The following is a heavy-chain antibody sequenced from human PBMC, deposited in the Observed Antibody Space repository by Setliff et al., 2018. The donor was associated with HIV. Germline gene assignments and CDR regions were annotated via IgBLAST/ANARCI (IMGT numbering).Heavy chain of an antibody. CDR2: NYTSGNT. Sequence: SETLSLTCTVSGGSISSDNYYWSWIRQPAGKGLGWIGRNYTSGNTKYNPSLKSRVTISVDTSKNQLSLKLSSVTAADTAVYYCARESGLQVRGAIYYYMDVWGTGTTVTVSS. CDR3: ARESGLQVRGAIYYYMDV. V-gene: IGHV4-61*02. D-gene: IGHD3-10*01. J-gene: IGHJ6*03. CDR1: GGSISSDNYY.